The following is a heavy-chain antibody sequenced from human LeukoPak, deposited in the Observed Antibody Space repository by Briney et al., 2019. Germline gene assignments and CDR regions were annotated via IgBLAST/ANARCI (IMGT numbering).Heavy chain of an antibody. J-gene: IGHJ4*02. Sequence: PGGSLRLSCAAPGFTFSSYAMSWDRQAPGKGLEWVSAISGSGGSTYYADSVKGRFTISRDNSKNTLYLQMNSLRAEDTAVYYCAKDRAIMITFGGVIASEFDYWGQGTLVTVSS. V-gene: IGHV3-23*01. CDR3: AKDRAIMITFGGVIASEFDY. CDR2: ISGSGGST. CDR1: GFTFSSYA. D-gene: IGHD3-16*02.